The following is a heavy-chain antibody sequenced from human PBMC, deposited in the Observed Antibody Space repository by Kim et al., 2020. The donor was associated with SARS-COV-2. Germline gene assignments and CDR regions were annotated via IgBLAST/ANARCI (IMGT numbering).Heavy chain of an antibody. V-gene: IGHV1-18*01. J-gene: IGHJ4*02. D-gene: IGHD3-3*01. CDR3: ARDTYDFWSGYPSFDY. Sequence: RLQGRVTMTTDTSTSTAYMELRSLRYDDTAVYYCARDTYDFWSGYPSFDYWGQGTLVTVSS.